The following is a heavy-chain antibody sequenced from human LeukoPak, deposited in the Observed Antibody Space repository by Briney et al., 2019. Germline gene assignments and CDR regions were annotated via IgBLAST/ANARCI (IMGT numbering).Heavy chain of an antibody. V-gene: IGHV3-48*01. CDR2: ISSSSSTI. J-gene: IGHJ4*02. CDR3: AKPGDGCSGGSCYYFDY. CDR1: GFTFSSYS. D-gene: IGHD2-15*01. Sequence: GGSLRLSCAASGFTFSSYSMNWVRQAPGKGLEWVSYISSSSSTIYYADSVKGRFTISRDISKNTLYLQMNSLRGEDTAVYYCAKPGDGCSGGSCYYFDYWGQGTLVTVSS.